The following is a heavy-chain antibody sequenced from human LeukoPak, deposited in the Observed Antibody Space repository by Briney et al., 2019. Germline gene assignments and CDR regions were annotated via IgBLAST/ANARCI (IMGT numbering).Heavy chain of an antibody. D-gene: IGHD3-22*01. CDR1: GYSISSGYY. V-gene: IGHV4-38-2*02. CDR2: IYHSGST. CDR3: ARDRGFYDSSGYYRYYYDYYYMDV. Sequence: PSETLSLTCTVSGYSISSGYYWGWIRQPPGKGLGWIGSIYHSGSTYYNPSLKSRVTISVDTSKNQFSLKLSSVTAADTAVYYCARDRGFYDSSGYYRYYYDYYYMDVWGKGTTVTISS. J-gene: IGHJ6*03.